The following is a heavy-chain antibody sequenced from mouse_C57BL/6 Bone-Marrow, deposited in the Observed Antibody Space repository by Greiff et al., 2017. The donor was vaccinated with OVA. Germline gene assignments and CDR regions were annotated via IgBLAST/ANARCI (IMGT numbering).Heavy chain of an antibody. CDR3: ARFFYDYDEGMDY. J-gene: IGHJ4*01. CDR1: GYTFTSYW. CDR2: IDPSDSYT. Sequence: QSCKASGYTFTSYWMHWVKQRPGQGLEWIGEIDPSDSYTNYNQKFKGKSTLTVDKSSSTAYMQLSSLTSEDSAVYYCARFFYDYDEGMDYWGQGTSVTVSS. D-gene: IGHD2-4*01. V-gene: IGHV1-69*01.